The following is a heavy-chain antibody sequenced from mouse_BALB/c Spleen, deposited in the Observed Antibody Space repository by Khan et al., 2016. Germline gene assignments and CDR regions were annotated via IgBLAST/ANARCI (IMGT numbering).Heavy chain of an antibody. CDR2: ISNSGQT. CDR1: GDSITSGY. CDR3: GRCDSSSYVRGMGC. D-gene: IGHD1-1*01. J-gene: IGHJ4*01. Sequence: EVELVEPGPRLVKPSQTLSPTCSVTGDSITSGYRNWLRQFPGNQLEYMGHISNSGQTYYNPSPKRRISITRDTSTNQYPLQLNSVTTEDTATYCSGRCDSSSYVRGMGCWRQGPSITSCS. V-gene: IGHV3-8*02.